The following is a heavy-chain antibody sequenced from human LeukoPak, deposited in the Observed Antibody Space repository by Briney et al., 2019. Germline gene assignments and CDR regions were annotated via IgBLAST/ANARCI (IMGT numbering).Heavy chain of an antibody. Sequence: GGSLRLSCAASGFTFSSYWMNWVRQAPGKGLEWVANIKPDGSDIYYVDSVRGRFTVSRDNAKNSLYLQMSSLRAEDAAVYYCARFADYYYMDVWGKGTTVTVSS. J-gene: IGHJ6*03. CDR1: GFTFSSYW. CDR3: ARFADYYYMDV. CDR2: IKPDGSDI. V-gene: IGHV3-7*01.